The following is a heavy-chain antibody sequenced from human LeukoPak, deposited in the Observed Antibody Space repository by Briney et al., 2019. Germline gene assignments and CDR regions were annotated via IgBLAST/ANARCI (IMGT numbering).Heavy chain of an antibody. CDR1: GFTFSSYA. J-gene: IGHJ5*02. Sequence: GGSLRLSCAASGFTFSSYAMSWVRQAPGKGLEWVSGISAPGGSTYYADSVKGRFTISRDNSKNTLYLQMNSLRVEDTAVYYCAKDLTYSSASAWFDPWGQGSLVTVSS. D-gene: IGHD6-19*01. V-gene: IGHV3-23*01. CDR3: AKDLTYSSASAWFDP. CDR2: ISAPGGST.